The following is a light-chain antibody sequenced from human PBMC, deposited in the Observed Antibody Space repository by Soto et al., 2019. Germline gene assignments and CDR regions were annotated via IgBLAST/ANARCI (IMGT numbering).Light chain of an antibody. CDR2: DAS. CDR3: QHYDNLPYT. V-gene: IGKV1-33*01. Sequence: DIQMTQSPSSLSASVGDRVTITCQARQDISNYLNWYQQKPGKAPKLLIYDASNLETGVPSRFSGSGSGTDFTFTISSLQPEDIATYYCQHYDNLPYTFGQGTKLEIK. CDR1: QDISNY. J-gene: IGKJ2*01.